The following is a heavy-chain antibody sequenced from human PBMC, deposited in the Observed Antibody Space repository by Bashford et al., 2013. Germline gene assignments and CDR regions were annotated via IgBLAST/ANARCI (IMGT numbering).Heavy chain of an antibody. V-gene: IGHV1-18*01. D-gene: IGHD7-27*01. J-gene: IGHJ4*02. CDR2: ISAYNGNT. CDR3: ARDQFPXSGSDC. Sequence: WVRQAPGQGLEWMGWISAYNGNTNYAQKLQGRVTMTTDTSTSTAYMELRSLRSDDTAVYYCARDQFPXSGSDCWGQGTLVTVSS.